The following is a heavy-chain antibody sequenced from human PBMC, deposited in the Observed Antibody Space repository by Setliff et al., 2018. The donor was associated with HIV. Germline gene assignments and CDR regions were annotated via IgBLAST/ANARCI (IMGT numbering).Heavy chain of an antibody. J-gene: IGHJ6*03. CDR2: ISSSFSYI. V-gene: IGHV3-21*01. CDR3: ARSHYYYYYMDV. Sequence: GGSLRLSCAASGFTVSSNYMNWVRQAPGKGLEWVSSISSSFSYIYYADSVKGRFTISRDNAKNSLYLQMNSLRAEDTAVYYCARSHYYYYYMDVWGKGTTVTVSS. CDR1: GFTVSSNY.